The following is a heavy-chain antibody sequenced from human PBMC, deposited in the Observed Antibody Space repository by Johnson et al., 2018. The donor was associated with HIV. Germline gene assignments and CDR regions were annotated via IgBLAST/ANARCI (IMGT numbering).Heavy chain of an antibody. CDR3: AKRVSGWNFGVDAFDI. D-gene: IGHD6-19*01. CDR1: GFTFSS. CDR2: ISHDGSHK. J-gene: IGHJ3*02. V-gene: IGHV3-30*18. Sequence: VQLVESGGGVVQPGRSLRLSCAASGFTFSSMHWDRQAPGKGLEWVAVISHDGSHKYYADSVKGRFTISRHNSENTLYLQMNSRRAEDTAVFYCAKRVSGWNFGVDAFDIWVQGTMVTVSS.